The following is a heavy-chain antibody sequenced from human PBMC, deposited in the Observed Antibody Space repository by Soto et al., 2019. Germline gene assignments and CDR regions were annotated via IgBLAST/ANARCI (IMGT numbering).Heavy chain of an antibody. CDR3: AKDQASGQGSFDS. V-gene: IGHV3-23*01. Sequence: VGSLRLSCGASGFTFSDNAMTWVRQAPGKGLEWVSSISDDGDSTYYADSVKGRFAVSRDNSKNTLFLQMNSLRADDTAVYYCAKDQASGQGSFDSWGQGTLVTVSS. J-gene: IGHJ4*02. CDR1: GFTFSDNA. CDR2: ISDDGDST.